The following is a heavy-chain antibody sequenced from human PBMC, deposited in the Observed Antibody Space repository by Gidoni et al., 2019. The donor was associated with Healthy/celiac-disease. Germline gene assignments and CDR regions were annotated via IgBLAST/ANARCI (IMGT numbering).Heavy chain of an antibody. Sequence: QVQLQESGPGLVKPSGTLSLTCAVSGGSLSSSNWWSWVRQPPGKGLEWIGEIYHSGSTNYNPSLKSRVTISVDKSKNQFSLKLSSVTAADTAVYYCAREKLLWFGELLLPTYYFDYWGQGTLVTVSS. V-gene: IGHV4-4*02. CDR3: AREKLLWFGELLLPTYYFDY. D-gene: IGHD3-10*01. J-gene: IGHJ4*02. CDR2: IYHSGST. CDR1: GGSLSSSNW.